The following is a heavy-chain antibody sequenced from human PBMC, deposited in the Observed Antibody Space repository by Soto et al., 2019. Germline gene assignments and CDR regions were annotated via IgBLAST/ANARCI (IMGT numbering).Heavy chain of an antibody. Sequence: PGESLKISCHGSGYSFASYWICWVRQMPGKDLEWMGIIYPGDSDTRYSPSFQGQVTISADKSLRTAYLQWTSLKASDTALYYCARTRSFTLGFYYDGMDVGGQGTTVTVSS. J-gene: IGHJ6*02. D-gene: IGHD6-6*01. CDR1: GYSFASYW. V-gene: IGHV5-51*01. CDR2: IYPGDSDT. CDR3: ARTRSFTLGFYYDGMDV.